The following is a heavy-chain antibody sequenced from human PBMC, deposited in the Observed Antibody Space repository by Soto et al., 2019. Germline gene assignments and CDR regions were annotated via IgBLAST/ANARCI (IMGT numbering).Heavy chain of an antibody. J-gene: IGHJ5*02. Sequence: PGGALRLSCAASGFTFSSYGMHWVRQAPGKGLEWVAVISYDGSNKYYADSVKGRFTVSRDNSINTLYLQMNSLRAEDTAVYYCAKDTVAGTVNWFDPWGQGTLVTVSS. D-gene: IGHD6-19*01. CDR2: ISYDGSNK. CDR3: AKDTVAGTVNWFDP. V-gene: IGHV3-30*18. CDR1: GFTFSSYG.